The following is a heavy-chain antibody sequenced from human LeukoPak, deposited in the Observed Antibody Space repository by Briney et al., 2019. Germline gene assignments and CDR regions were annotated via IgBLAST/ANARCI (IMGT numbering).Heavy chain of an antibody. CDR2: IYYSGST. CDR1: GGSISSYY. Sequence: SETLSLICTVSGGSISSYYWSWIRQPPGKGLEWIGYIYYSGSTNYNPSLKSRVTISVDTSKNQFSLKLSSVTAADTAVYYCAKSTYSSSSIDYWGQGTLVTVSS. CDR3: AKSTYSSSSIDY. J-gene: IGHJ4*02. D-gene: IGHD6-6*01. V-gene: IGHV4-59*01.